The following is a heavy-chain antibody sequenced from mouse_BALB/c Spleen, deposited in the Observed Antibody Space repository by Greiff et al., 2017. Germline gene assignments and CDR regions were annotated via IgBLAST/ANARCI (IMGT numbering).Heavy chain of an antibody. CDR1: GYAFTNYL. CDR2: INPGSGGT. Sequence: QVQLQQSGAELVRPGTSVKVSCKASGYAFTNYLIEWVKQRPGQGLEWIGVINPGSGGTNYNEKFKGKATLTADKSSSTAYMQLSSLTSDDSAVYFCARYGYLAMDYWGQGTSVTVSS. CDR3: ARYGYLAMDY. D-gene: IGHD1-2*01. J-gene: IGHJ4*01. V-gene: IGHV1-54*01.